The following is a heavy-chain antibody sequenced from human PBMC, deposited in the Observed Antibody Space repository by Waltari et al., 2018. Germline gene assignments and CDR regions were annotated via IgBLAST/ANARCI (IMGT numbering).Heavy chain of an antibody. J-gene: IGHJ4*02. Sequence: QVQLLQSGAEVKKQGASVKVSCKASGYTFTSYGISWVRTSPGQGLECMGWISAYNGNTNYTQKLQGRVTMTTDTSTSTAYMELRSLRSDDTAVYYCPRLSSAAATLGFDYWGQGTLVTVSS. CDR2: ISAYNGNT. V-gene: IGHV1-18*01. D-gene: IGHD6-13*01. CDR1: GYTFTSYG. CDR3: PRLSSAAATLGFDY.